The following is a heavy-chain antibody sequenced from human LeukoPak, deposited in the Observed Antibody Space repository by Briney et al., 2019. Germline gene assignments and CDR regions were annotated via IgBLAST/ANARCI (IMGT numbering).Heavy chain of an antibody. Sequence: PGGSLRLSCAASGFTFSSDWMHWVLQAPGKGLVWVSRINGDGSIPYYADSVKGRFTISRDNAKNTLYLQMNSLRAEDTAVYYCARAGGFGSGSSFDYWGQGILVTVSS. V-gene: IGHV3-74*01. CDR2: INGDGSIP. CDR3: ARAGGFGSGSSFDY. J-gene: IGHJ4*02. D-gene: IGHD3-10*01. CDR1: GFTFSSDW.